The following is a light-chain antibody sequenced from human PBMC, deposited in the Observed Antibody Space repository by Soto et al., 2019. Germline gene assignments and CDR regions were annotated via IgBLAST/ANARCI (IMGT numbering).Light chain of an antibody. CDR1: ESVSNN. Sequence: EIVMTQSPATLSVSPGERATVSCRASESVSNNLAWYQQKPGQSPRLLISAASTRATGIPARFSGGGSGAEFTLSISNLQSEDVAIYYCQQYNNWPPGTFGQGTKVEVK. J-gene: IGKJ1*01. CDR3: QQYNNWPPGT. CDR2: AAS. V-gene: IGKV3-15*01.